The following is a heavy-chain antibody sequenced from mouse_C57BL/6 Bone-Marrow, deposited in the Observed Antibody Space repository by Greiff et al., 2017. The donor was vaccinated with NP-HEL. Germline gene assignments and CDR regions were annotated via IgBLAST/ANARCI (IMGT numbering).Heavy chain of an antibody. Sequence: QVQLQQPGAELVKPGASVKLSCKASGYTFTSYGMHWVKQRPGQGLEWIGMIQPNSGSTNYNEKIKSKAALTVDKSSSTAYTQLSSLTSEDSAVYYCATYYAMDYWGQGTSVTVSS. J-gene: IGHJ4*01. CDR2: IQPNSGST. CDR1: GYTFTSYG. V-gene: IGHV1-64*01. CDR3: ATYYAMDY.